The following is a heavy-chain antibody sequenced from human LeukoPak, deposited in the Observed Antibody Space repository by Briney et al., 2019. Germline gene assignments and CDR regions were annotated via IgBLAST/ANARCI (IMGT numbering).Heavy chain of an antibody. V-gene: IGHV3-66*02. CDR3: ARDCWSGYYY. CDR1: GFTASSNY. Sequence: GGSLRLSCAASGFTASSNYMSWVRQAPGKGLEWVSVIYSGGSTYYADYVKGRFTISRDNSKNTLYLQMNSLRAEDTVVYYCARDCWSGYYYWGQGTLVTVSS. J-gene: IGHJ4*02. CDR2: IYSGGST. D-gene: IGHD3-3*01.